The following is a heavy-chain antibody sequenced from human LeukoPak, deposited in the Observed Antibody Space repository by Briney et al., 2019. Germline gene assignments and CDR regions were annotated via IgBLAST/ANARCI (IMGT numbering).Heavy chain of an antibody. D-gene: IGHD3-10*01. CDR1: GGSFSGYY. CDR3: ARVAFGPDYYGSGSYRGGVDY. J-gene: IGHJ4*02. Sequence: SSETLSLTCAVYGGSFSGYYWSWIRQPPGKGLEWIGEINHSGSTNYNPSLRSRVTISVDTSKSQFSLKLSSVTAADTAVYYCARVAFGPDYYGSGSYRGGVDYWGQGTLVTVSS. CDR2: INHSGST. V-gene: IGHV4-34*01.